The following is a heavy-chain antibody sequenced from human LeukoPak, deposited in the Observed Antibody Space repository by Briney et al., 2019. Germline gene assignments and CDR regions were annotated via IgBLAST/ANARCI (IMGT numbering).Heavy chain of an antibody. Sequence: HSETLSLTCAVYGGSFSGYYWSWIRQPPGKGLEWIGEINHSGSTNYNPSLKSRVTISVDTSKNQFSLKLSSVTAADTAVYYCARGHRGTATLPLESVLDYWGQGTLVTVSS. CDR1: GGSFSGYY. D-gene: IGHD2-21*02. CDR3: ARGHRGTATLPLESVLDY. CDR2: INHSGST. V-gene: IGHV4-34*01. J-gene: IGHJ4*02.